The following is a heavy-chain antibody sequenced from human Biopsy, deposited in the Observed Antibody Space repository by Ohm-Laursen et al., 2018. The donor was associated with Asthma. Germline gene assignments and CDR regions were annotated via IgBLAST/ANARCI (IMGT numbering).Heavy chain of an antibody. D-gene: IGHD4-17*01. CDR3: ARTTYGDDGFDP. CDR1: GGSINIGDYY. V-gene: IGHV4-31*03. Sequence: PSDTLSLTCTVSGGSINIGDYYWSWIRQHPGKGLEWIGYIYYSGSTYYNPSLKSRVSILIDTSKNQFSLRLSSVTAADTAVYYCARTTYGDDGFDPWGQGTLVTVSS. J-gene: IGHJ5*02. CDR2: IYYSGST.